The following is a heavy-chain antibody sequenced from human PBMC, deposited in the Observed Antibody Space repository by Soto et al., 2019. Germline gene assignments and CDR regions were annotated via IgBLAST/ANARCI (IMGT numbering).Heavy chain of an antibody. CDR2: ILPIFGSP. CDR3: VFGDCTSSSCSYYFYGLDV. Sequence: ASVKVSCKASGGNFRRYAISWVRQAPGQGLEWMGGILPIFGSPSHAQKFRDRVTITADESTSTAYLELTSLTSEDTAIYYCVFGDCTSSSCSYYFYGLDVWGQGTTVTVSS. J-gene: IGHJ6*02. V-gene: IGHV1-69*13. CDR1: GGNFRRYA. D-gene: IGHD2-2*01.